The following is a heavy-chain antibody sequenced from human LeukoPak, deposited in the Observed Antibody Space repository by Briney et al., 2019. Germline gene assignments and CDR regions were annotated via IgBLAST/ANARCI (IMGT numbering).Heavy chain of an antibody. CDR1: GGSVSSGSYY. CDR2: IYYSGST. V-gene: IGHV4-61*01. J-gene: IGHJ4*02. CDR3: ARTGATVTMEFDY. Sequence: SETLSLTCTVSGGSVSSGSYYWSWIRQPPGEGLEWIGYIYYSGSTNYNPSLKSRVTISVDTSKNQFSLKLSSVTAADTAVYYCARTGATVTMEFDYWGQGTLVTVSS. D-gene: IGHD4-17*01.